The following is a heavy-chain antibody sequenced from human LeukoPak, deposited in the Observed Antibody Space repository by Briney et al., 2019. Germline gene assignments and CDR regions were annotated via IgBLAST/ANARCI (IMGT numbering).Heavy chain of an antibody. CDR1: GFTFSSYG. D-gene: IGHD4/OR15-4a*01. V-gene: IGHV3-33*06. Sequence: GGSLRLSCAASGFTFSSYGMHWVRQAPGKGPEWVAVIWYDGSNKYYADSVKGRFTISRDNSKNTLYLQMNSLRAEDTAVYYCAKEWYGASDAFDIWGQGTMVTVSS. CDR3: AKEWYGASDAFDI. CDR2: IWYDGSNK. J-gene: IGHJ3*02.